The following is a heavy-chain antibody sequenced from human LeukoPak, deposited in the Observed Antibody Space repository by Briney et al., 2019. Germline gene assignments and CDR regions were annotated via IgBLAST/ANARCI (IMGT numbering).Heavy chain of an antibody. CDR1: GGTFSSYA. J-gene: IGHJ3*01. CDR2: IIPIFGTA. CDR3: ARGSPGMAAPIN. D-gene: IGHD6-13*01. V-gene: IGHV1-69*05. Sequence: GASVKVSCKASGGTFSSYAISWVRQAPGQGLEWMGGIIPIFGTANYAQKFQGRVTITTDESTSTAYMELSSLRSEDTAVYYCARGSPGMAAPINWGQGTMVTVSS.